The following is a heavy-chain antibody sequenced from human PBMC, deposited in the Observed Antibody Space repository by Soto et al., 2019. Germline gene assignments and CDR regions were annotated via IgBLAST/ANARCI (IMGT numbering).Heavy chain of an antibody. CDR3: CTLYYYDSSGYYYPDY. CDR1: GGSFSGYY. Sequence: PSETLSLTCAVYGGSFSGYYWSWIRQPPGKGLEWIGEINHSGSTNYNPSLKSRVTISVDTSKNQFSLKLGSVTAADTAVYYCCTLYYYDSSGYYYPDYWGQGTLVTVSS. V-gene: IGHV4-34*01. J-gene: IGHJ4*02. CDR2: INHSGST. D-gene: IGHD3-22*01.